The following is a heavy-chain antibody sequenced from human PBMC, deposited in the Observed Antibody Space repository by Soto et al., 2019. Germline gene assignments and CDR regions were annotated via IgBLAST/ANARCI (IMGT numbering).Heavy chain of an antibody. CDR2: ISYDGIDK. Sequence: QVQLVESGGGVVQPGRSLRLSCAASGFTFSSYAMHWVRQAPGKGLEGVALISYDGIDKDYADSVKGRFTISRDNSRNTLFLKMNRLRAEETAVYYCARDYYKYYDSSGYYRSPAYWGQGTLVNVSS. D-gene: IGHD3-22*01. V-gene: IGHV3-30-3*01. J-gene: IGHJ4*02. CDR3: ARDYYKYYDSSGYYRSPAY. CDR1: GFTFSSYA.